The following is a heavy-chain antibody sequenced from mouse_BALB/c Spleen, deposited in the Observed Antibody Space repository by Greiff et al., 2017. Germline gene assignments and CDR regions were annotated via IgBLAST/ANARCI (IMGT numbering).Heavy chain of an antibody. J-gene: IGHJ2*01. CDR2: INPSTGYT. D-gene: IGHD2-3*01. V-gene: IGHV1-7*01. CDR3: ARSYDGYFDY. Sequence: VKLMESGAELAKPGASVKMSCKASGYTFTSYWMHWVKQRPGQGLEWIGYINPSTGYTEYNQKFKDKATLTADKSSSTAYMQLSSLTSEDSAVYYCARSYDGYFDYWGQGTTLTVSS. CDR1: GYTFTSYW.